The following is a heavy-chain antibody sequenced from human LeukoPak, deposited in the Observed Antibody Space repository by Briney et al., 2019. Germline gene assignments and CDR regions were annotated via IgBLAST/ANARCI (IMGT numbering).Heavy chain of an antibody. V-gene: IGHV1-46*01. D-gene: IGHD6-19*01. CDR1: GYTFTSYY. CDR3: ARDGVRIAVAGTSGYFQH. J-gene: IGHJ1*01. CDR2: INARGGST. Sequence: AASVKVSCKASGYTFTSYYMHWVRQAPGQGLEWMGIINARGGSTSYAQKFQGRVTMTRDTSTSTVYMELSSLRSEDTAVYYCARDGVRIAVAGTSGYFQHWGQGTLVTVSS.